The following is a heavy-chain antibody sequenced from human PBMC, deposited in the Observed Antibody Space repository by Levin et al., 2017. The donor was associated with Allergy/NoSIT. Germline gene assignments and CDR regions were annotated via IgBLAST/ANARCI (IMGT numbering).Heavy chain of an antibody. CDR2: ISWNSGTI. CDR1: GFTFDDYA. D-gene: IGHD6-19*01. Sequence: SLKISCAASGFTFDDYAMHWVRQVPGKGLEWVSGISWNSGTIAYADSVKGRFTISRDNAKNSLYLQMNSLRAEDTALYYCVKDLTLGVAGGPFDCWGQGTLVTVSS. V-gene: IGHV3-9*01. J-gene: IGHJ4*02. CDR3: VKDLTLGVAGGPFDC.